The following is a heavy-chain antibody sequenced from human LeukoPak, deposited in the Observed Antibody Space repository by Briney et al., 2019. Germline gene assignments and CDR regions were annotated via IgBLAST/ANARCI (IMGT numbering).Heavy chain of an antibody. CDR1: GYTFTSYG. J-gene: IGHJ5*02. Sequence: ASVKVSCKASGYTFTSYGISWVRQAPGQGLEWMGWISAYNGNTNYAQKLQGRVTMTTDTSTSTAYMELRSLRSDDTAVYYCARVWWNDVSEWFDPWGQGTLATVSS. D-gene: IGHD1-1*01. CDR3: ARVWWNDVSEWFDP. CDR2: ISAYNGNT. V-gene: IGHV1-18*04.